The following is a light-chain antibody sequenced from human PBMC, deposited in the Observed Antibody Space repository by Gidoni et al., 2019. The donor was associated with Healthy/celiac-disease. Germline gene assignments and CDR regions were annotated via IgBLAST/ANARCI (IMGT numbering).Light chain of an antibody. CDR3: QQYGSSRYC. V-gene: IGKV3-20*01. Sequence: ELVLTESPGTLSLSPGERATLSCRASQSVSSSYLAWDQQKPGQAPRLLIYGASSRATGSPDRFSGSWSGTDFTLTISRLEPEDFAVYYCQQYGSSRYCFGQGTKLEIK. CDR2: GAS. CDR1: QSVSSSY. J-gene: IGKJ2*03.